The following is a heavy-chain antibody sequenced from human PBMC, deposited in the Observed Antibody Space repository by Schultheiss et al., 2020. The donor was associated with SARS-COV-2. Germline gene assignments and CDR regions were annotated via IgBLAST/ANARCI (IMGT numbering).Heavy chain of an antibody. CDR1: GGSFSGYS. CDR3: ATIRDPRYFDY. V-gene: IGHV4-34*01. D-gene: IGHD5-24*01. CDR2: IYSSGST. J-gene: IGHJ4*02. Sequence: GSLRLSCAVYGGSFSGYSWSWIRQPPGKGLEWIGTIYSSGSTDYNPSLKSRLTMSLDTSENHFSLKLRSVTAADTAVYYCATIRDPRYFDYWGQGTLVTVSS.